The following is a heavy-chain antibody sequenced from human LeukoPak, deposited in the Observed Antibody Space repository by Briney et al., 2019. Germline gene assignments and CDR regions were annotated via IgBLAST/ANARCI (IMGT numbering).Heavy chain of an antibody. J-gene: IGHJ4*02. CDR2: FDPEDGET. V-gene: IGHV1-24*01. CDR1: GYTLTELS. D-gene: IGHD3-10*01. CDR3: ARDRGQLLWFGELSPPLFDY. Sequence: ASVKVSCKVSGYTLTELSMHWVRQAPGKGLEWMGGFDPEDGETIYAQKFQGRVTITADESTSTAYMELSSLRSEDTAVYYCARDRGQLLWFGELSPPLFDYWGQGTLVTVSS.